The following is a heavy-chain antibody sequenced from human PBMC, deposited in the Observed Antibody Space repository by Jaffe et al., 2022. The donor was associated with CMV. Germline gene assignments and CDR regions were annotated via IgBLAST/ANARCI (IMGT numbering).Heavy chain of an antibody. J-gene: IGHJ4*02. CDR3: IPDYYDRWWPYYFDY. V-gene: IGHV3-49*04. Sequence: EVQLVESGGGLVQPGRSLRLSCTASGFTFGDYAMSWVRQAPGKGLEWVGFIRSKAYGGTTEYAASVKGRFTISRDDSKSIAYLQMNSLKTEDTAVYYCIPDYYDRWWPYYFDYWGQGTLVTVSS. CDR1: GFTFGDYA. CDR2: IRSKAYGGTT. D-gene: IGHD3-22*01.